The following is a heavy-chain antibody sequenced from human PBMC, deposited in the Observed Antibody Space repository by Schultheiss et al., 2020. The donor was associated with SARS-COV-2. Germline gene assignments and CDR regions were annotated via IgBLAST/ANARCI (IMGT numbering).Heavy chain of an antibody. CDR2: IYYSGST. CDR1: GGSISSYY. CDR3: AIKGRLGIEDY. V-gene: IGHV4-59*04. Sequence: SETLSLTCTVSGGSISSYYWSWIRQPPGKGLEWIGYIYYSGSTYYNPSLKSRVTISVDTSKNQFSLKLSSVTAADTAVYYCAIKGRLGIEDYWGQGTLVTVSS. D-gene: IGHD7-27*01. J-gene: IGHJ4*02.